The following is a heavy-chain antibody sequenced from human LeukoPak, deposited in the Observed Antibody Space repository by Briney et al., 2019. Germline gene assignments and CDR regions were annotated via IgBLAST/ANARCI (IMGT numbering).Heavy chain of an antibody. V-gene: IGHV3-7*01. J-gene: IGHJ4*02. CDR2: IKQDGSEK. CDR1: AFTFSSYW. Sequence: GGSLRLSCAASAFTFSSYWMMWVRQAPGKGLEWVANIKQDGSEKYYVDSVKGRFTLSRDNAKNSLYLQMNSLRAKDTAVYYYATDGVPTCRDYWGQGTLVTVSS. CDR3: ATDGVPTCRDY. D-gene: IGHD3-3*01.